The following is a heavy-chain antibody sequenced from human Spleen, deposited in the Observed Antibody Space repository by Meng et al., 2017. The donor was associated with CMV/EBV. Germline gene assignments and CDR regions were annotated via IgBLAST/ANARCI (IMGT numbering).Heavy chain of an antibody. CDR1: GYTFTRYY. Sequence: ASVKVSCKASGYTFTRYYIHWVRQAPGQGLEWMGIINPSGGSTSYAQKFQGRVTMTRDTSTSTVYMELSSLRSEDTAVYYCARGLGYCSSTSCYTSYYYYGMDVWGQGTTVTVSS. J-gene: IGHJ6*02. V-gene: IGHV1-46*01. CDR3: ARGLGYCSSTSCYTSYYYYGMDV. CDR2: INPSGGST. D-gene: IGHD2-2*02.